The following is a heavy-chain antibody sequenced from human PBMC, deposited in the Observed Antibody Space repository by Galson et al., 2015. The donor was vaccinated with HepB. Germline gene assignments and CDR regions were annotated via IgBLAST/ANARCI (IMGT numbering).Heavy chain of an antibody. CDR2: IIPILGIA. CDR3: ARTDGESFDY. V-gene: IGHV1-69*04. J-gene: IGHJ4*02. Sequence: SVKVSCKASGGTFSSYAISRVRQAPGQGLEWMGRIIPILGIANYAQKFQGRVTITADKSTSTAYMELSSLRSEDTAVYYCARTDGESFDYWGQGTLVTVSS. CDR1: GGTFSSYA. D-gene: IGHD4-17*01.